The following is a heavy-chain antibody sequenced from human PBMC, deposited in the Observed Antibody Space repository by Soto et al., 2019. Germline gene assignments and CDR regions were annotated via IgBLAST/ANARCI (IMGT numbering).Heavy chain of an antibody. D-gene: IGHD2-15*01. CDR3: SGCSGGACHQNYGMDV. V-gene: IGHV3-21*01. Sequence: EVHLVESGGGLVKPGGSLRLSCAVSGFTFSSCTMNWVRQAPGKGLEWVSSISPSTSHIYYADSVKGRFTISRDNAKNSLFLQMNSVVAEDTAVYYCSGCSGGACHQNYGMDVWGQGTTVTVSS. CDR1: GFTFSSCT. J-gene: IGHJ6*02. CDR2: ISPSTSHI.